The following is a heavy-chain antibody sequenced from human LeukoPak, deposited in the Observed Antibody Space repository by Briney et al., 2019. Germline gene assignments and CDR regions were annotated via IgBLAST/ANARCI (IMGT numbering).Heavy chain of an antibody. D-gene: IGHD3-10*01. CDR2: IYYSGST. J-gene: IGHJ5*02. V-gene: IGHV4-39*07. CDR3: ARDPRYYGSGSYLRSYNWFDP. Sequence: SETLSLTCTVSGGSISSSSYYWGWIRQPPGKGLEWIGSIYYSGSTYYNPSLKSRVTISVDTSKNQFSLKLSSVTAADTAVYYCARDPRYYGSGSYLRSYNWFDPWGQGTLVTVSS. CDR1: GGSISSSSYY.